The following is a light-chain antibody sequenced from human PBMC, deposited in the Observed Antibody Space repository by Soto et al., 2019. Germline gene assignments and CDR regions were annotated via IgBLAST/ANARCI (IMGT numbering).Light chain of an antibody. CDR2: DAS. Sequence: EIVLTQSPATLSLSPGERATLSCRASQSVSRYLAWYQQKPGQAPRLLIYDASNRATGIPARFSGSGSGTDFTLTISSLEPEEFAVYYCQQRSNPYTFGQGTKLEIK. J-gene: IGKJ2*01. CDR1: QSVSRY. CDR3: QQRSNPYT. V-gene: IGKV3-11*01.